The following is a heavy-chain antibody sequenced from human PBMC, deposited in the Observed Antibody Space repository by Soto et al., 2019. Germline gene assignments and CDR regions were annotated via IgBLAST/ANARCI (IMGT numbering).Heavy chain of an antibody. CDR2: MNPNSGNT. D-gene: IGHD3-16*01. CDR3: ARGRFDDYIWGSYSIYYYMDV. J-gene: IGHJ6*03. CDR1: GYTFTSYD. V-gene: IGHV1-8*01. Sequence: GASVKVSCKASGYTFTSYDINWVRQATGQGLEWMGWMNPNSGNTGYAQKFQGRVTMTRNTSISTAYMELSSLRSEDTAVYYCARGRFDDYIWGSYSIYYYMDVWGKGTKVTVSS.